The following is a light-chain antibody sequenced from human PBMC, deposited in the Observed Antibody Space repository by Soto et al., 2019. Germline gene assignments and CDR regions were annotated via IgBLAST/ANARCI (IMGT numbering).Light chain of an antibody. CDR1: QSISSW. V-gene: IGKV1-5*03. CDR3: QQYNSYPYT. CDR2: KAS. J-gene: IGKJ2*01. Sequence: DIQMTQSPSTLSASVGDRVTITCRASQSISSWLAWYQQKPGKDPKLLIYKASSLESGVPSRFGGSGSGTEFNLTISSLQPDDFAPYYCQQYNSYPYTSGQGTELEI.